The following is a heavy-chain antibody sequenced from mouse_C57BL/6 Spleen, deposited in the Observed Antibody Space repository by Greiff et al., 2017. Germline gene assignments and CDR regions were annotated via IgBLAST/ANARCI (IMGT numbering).Heavy chain of an antibody. CDR2: IDPSDSYT. V-gene: IGHV1-50*01. CDR1: GYTFTSYW. CDR3: ARRANWDFDY. Sequence: QVQLQQSGAELVKPGASVKLSCKASGYTFTSYWMQWVKQRPGQGLEWIGEIDPSDSYTNYNQKFKGKATLTVDTSSSTAYMQLSSLTSEDSAVYYCARRANWDFDYWGQGTTLTVSS. J-gene: IGHJ2*01. D-gene: IGHD4-1*01.